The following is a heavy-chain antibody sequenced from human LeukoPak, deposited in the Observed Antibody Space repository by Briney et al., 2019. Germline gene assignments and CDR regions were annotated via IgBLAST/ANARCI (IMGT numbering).Heavy chain of an antibody. CDR1: GFTFSSYS. CDR3: ATSIAAAGTAYYGMDV. D-gene: IGHD6-13*01. V-gene: IGHV3-21*01. J-gene: IGHJ6*02. Sequence: GGSLRLSCAASGFTFSSYSMNWVRQAPGKGLEWVSSISSSSSYIYYADSVKGRFTISRDNAKNSLYLQMNSLRAEDTAVYYCATSIAAAGTAYYGMDVWGQGTTVTVSS. CDR2: ISSSSSYI.